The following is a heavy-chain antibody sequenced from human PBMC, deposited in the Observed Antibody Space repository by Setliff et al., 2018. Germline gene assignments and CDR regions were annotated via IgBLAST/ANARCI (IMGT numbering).Heavy chain of an antibody. CDR1: GYTFTNYG. CDR2: ISPYSGKT. CDR3: SRLVRFCTRTSCQRLSGGEF. J-gene: IGHJ4*02. V-gene: IGHV1-18*01. Sequence: SVKVSCKASGYTFTNYGITWVRQAPGQGLEWMAWISPYSGKTYNSPSLHGRLTLTTDTSTATAHMELRNLAFNDTAVYYCSRLVRFCTRTSCQRLSGGEFWGQGTLVTVSS. D-gene: IGHD2-8*01.